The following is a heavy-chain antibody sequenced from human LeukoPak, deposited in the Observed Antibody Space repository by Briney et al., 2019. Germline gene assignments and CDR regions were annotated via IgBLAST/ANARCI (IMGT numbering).Heavy chain of an antibody. V-gene: IGHV6-1*01. CDR1: GDTVSSNSAA. CDR2: TYYRSKWYS. Sequence: SQTLSLTCALSGDTVSSNSAAWIWIRQSPSRGLECLGSTYYRSKWYSDYTVSVKSRITINADTSKNQFALQLTSVTPEDTAVYYCARVRDGGYDFFDYWGQGTLVTVSS. J-gene: IGHJ4*02. D-gene: IGHD5-12*01. CDR3: ARVRDGGYDFFDY.